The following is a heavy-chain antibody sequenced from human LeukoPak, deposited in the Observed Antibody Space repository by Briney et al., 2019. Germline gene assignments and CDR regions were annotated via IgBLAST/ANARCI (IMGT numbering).Heavy chain of an antibody. CDR3: ARHARFFGVVTHFDY. D-gene: IGHD3-3*01. Sequence: SETLSLTRTVSGGSFTHYYWGWLRHPPGQGLEWIGSIYYRGNTFYNSSLRNRVSISIDTSKGRFSLNLNSVTAADTAVYYCARHARFFGVVTHFDYWGQGTLVTVSS. V-gene: IGHV4-39*07. CDR1: GGSFTHYY. CDR2: IYYRGNT. J-gene: IGHJ4*02.